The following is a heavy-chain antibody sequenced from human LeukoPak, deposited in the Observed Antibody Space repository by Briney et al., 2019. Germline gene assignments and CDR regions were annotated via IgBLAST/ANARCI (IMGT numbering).Heavy chain of an antibody. J-gene: IGHJ5*02. CDR3: ARDWGIAAALFWFDP. Sequence: PGGSLRLSCAASGFTFSSYWMHWVRQAPGKGLVWVSRINSDGSSTSYADSVKGRFTISRDNAKNTLYLRMNSLRAEDTAVYYCARDWGIAAALFWFDPWGQGTLVTVSS. V-gene: IGHV3-74*01. CDR1: GFTFSSYW. D-gene: IGHD6-13*01. CDR2: INSDGSST.